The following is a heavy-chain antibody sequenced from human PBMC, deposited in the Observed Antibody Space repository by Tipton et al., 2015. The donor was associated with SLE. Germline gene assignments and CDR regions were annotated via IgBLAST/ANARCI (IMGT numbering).Heavy chain of an antibody. J-gene: IGHJ5*02. Sequence: TLSLTCTVSGGSISSYYWSWIRQPPGKGLEWIGYIYTSGSTHYNPSPTSRVTISVDTSKNQLSLKLSSVTAADTAVYYCARDWSSGWYNWFDPWGQGTLVTVSS. V-gene: IGHV4-4*08. CDR3: ARDWSSGWYNWFDP. CDR2: IYTSGST. CDR1: GGSISSYY. D-gene: IGHD6-19*01.